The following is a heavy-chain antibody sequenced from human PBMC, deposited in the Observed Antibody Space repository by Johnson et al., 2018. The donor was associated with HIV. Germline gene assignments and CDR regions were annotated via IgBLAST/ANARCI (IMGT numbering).Heavy chain of an antibody. D-gene: IGHD5-24*01. CDR2: ISYDGSNK. Sequence: QMLLVESGGGVVQPGRSLRLSCAASGFTFSSYAMHWVRQAPGKGLEWVAVISYDGSNKYYADSVKGRFTISRDNSKNTLYLQMNSLRAEDTAVYYCARDQVVEMATIIGDDAFDIWGQGTVVTV. J-gene: IGHJ3*02. CDR1: GFTFSSYA. V-gene: IGHV3-30-3*01. CDR3: ARDQVVEMATIIGDDAFDI.